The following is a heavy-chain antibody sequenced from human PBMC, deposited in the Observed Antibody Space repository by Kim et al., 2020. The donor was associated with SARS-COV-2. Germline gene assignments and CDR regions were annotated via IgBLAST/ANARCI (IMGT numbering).Heavy chain of an antibody. CDR3: ARDLTLLGYCSSTSCYGGRAFDI. J-gene: IGHJ3*02. D-gene: IGHD2-2*01. V-gene: IGHV3-7*01. Sequence: GGSLRLSCAASGFTFSSYWMSWVRQAPGKGLEWVANIKQDGSEKYYVDSVKGRFTISRDNAKNSLYLQMNSLRAEDTAVYYCARDLTLLGYCSSTSCYGGRAFDIWGQGTMVTVSS. CDR2: IKQDGSEK. CDR1: GFTFSSYW.